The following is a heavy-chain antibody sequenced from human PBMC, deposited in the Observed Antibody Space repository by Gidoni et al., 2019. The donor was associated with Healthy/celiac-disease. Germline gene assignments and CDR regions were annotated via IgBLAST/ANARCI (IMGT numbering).Heavy chain of an antibody. CDR1: GFTFSRSW. Sequence: EVHLVESGGGLVQPGGSLRLSCSASGFTFSRSWMTWVRQAPGKGLEWGANIKQDGSEKYYVDSVKGRFTISRDNAKNSLYLQMNSLRAEDTAVYYCARAAALSVIMVFTGAGFDYWGQGTLVTVSS. D-gene: IGHD2-8*01. V-gene: IGHV3-7*01. J-gene: IGHJ4*02. CDR2: IKQDGSEK. CDR3: ARAAALSVIMVFTGAGFDY.